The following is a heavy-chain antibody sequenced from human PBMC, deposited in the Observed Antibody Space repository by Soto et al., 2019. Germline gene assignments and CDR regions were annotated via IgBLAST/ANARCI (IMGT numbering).Heavy chain of an antibody. CDR2: INQDGTEK. J-gene: IGHJ6*02. D-gene: IGHD5-18*01. V-gene: IGHV3-7*01. Sequence: SGGSLRLSCAASGLAFSTHWMTLVRQAPGKGLEWVANINQDGTEKYYVDSVKGRFTISRDNAKNSLYRQMNTLTAEDTSLYYCARPTDTAMVPPGYYYGMDVWGQGTTVTVSS. CDR1: GLAFSTHW. CDR3: ARPTDTAMVPPGYYYGMDV.